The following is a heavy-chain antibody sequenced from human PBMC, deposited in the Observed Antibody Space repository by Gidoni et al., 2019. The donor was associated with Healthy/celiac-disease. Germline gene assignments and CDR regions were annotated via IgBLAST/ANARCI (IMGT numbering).Heavy chain of an antibody. CDR2: IYYSGST. D-gene: IGHD4-17*01. CDR3: ARHGVPPGVTTGINY. CDR1: GGSISSSSYY. J-gene: IGHJ4*02. Sequence: QLQLQESGPGLVKPSATLSLTCTVSGGSISSSSYYWGWIRQPPGKGREWIGSIYYSGSTYYNPSLKSRVTISVDTSKNQFSLKLSSVTAADTAVYYCARHGVPPGVTTGINYWGQGTLVTVSS. V-gene: IGHV4-39*01.